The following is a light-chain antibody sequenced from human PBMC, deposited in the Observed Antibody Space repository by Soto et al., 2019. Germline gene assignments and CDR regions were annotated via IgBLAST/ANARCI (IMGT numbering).Light chain of an antibody. CDR3: QQYGSSLTWT. V-gene: IGKV3-15*01. CDR2: GAS. Sequence: EIVMTQSPATLSVSPGERATLCFSASQSVSSNLAWYQQKPGQAPRLLISGASTRATGIPARFSGSGSGTEFTLTISRLEPEDFAVYYCQQYGSSLTWTFGQGTKVDIK. CDR1: QSVSSN. J-gene: IGKJ1*01.